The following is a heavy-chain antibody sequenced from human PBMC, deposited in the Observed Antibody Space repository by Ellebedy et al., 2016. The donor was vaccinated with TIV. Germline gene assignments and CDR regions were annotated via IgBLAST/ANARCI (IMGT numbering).Heavy chain of an antibody. D-gene: IGHD3-16*01. CDR3: VKGAYPVPTVMAV. J-gene: IGHJ6*02. CDR1: GFTLSGYY. CDR2: INTDGSST. V-gene: IGHV3-74*01. Sequence: GGSLRLSCVASGFTLSGYYMHWVRQVPGKGLVWVARINTDGSSTSYADSVEGRFTISRDDSKNTLYLQMNSLRVEDTAVYYCVKGAYPVPTVMAVWGQGTTVTVPS.